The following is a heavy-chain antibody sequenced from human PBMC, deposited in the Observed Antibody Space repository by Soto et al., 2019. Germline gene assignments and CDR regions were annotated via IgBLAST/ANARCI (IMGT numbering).Heavy chain of an antibody. J-gene: IGHJ6*02. Sequence: PGGSLILSCAASGFTFSSYGMHWVRQAPGKGLEWVAVIWYDGSNKYYADSVKGRFTISRDNSKNTLYLQMNSLRAEDTAVYYCARDITYDSSGYPTYYYYYGMDVWGQGTTVTVSS. CDR1: GFTFSSYG. D-gene: IGHD3-22*01. V-gene: IGHV3-33*01. CDR3: ARDITYDSSGYPTYYYYYGMDV. CDR2: IWYDGSNK.